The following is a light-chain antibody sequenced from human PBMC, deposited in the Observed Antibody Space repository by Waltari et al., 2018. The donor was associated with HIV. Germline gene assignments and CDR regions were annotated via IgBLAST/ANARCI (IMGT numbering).Light chain of an antibody. J-gene: IGLJ2*01. CDR3: STWDDSLKDVL. Sequence: QSALTQPPSASGTPGQRVTISCSGSSSNVGRNAVYWYQKFPGSAPQLVIYRYNQRPPGVSDRFSGSKSGAAASLAISGLRSEDEADFYCSTWDDSLKDVLFGGGTKLTVL. CDR1: SSNVGRNA. CDR2: RYN. V-gene: IGLV1-47*01.